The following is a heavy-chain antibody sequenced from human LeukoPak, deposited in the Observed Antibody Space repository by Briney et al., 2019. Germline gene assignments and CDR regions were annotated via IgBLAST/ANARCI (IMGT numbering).Heavy chain of an antibody. CDR2: ISYSGST. J-gene: IGHJ3*02. V-gene: IGHV4-39*01. CDR3: ATHQDAFDI. Sequence: SETLSLTCTVSGRSISNSDSYFWAWIRQPPGKGLEWIASISYSGSTYYNPSLKSRVTISIDTSKNQFFLNLSSVSAADTAVFYCATHQDAFDIWGQGTMVTVFS. CDR1: GRSISNSDSYF.